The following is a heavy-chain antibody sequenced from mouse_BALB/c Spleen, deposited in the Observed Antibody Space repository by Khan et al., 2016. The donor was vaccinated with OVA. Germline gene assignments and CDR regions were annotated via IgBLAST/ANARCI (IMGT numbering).Heavy chain of an antibody. CDR2: IYPGSDNT. J-gene: IGHJ3*01. Sequence: QVQLQQSGAELARPGASVTLSCKASGYTFTDYSINWMRQRTGQGLEWIGEIYPGSDNTYYNEKFKGKATLTADKSSSTAYLQLSSLTSEDSAFYFCAREWAAWFPYWGQGTLVTVSA. CDR1: GYTFTDYS. V-gene: IGHV1-77*01. CDR3: AREWAAWFPY.